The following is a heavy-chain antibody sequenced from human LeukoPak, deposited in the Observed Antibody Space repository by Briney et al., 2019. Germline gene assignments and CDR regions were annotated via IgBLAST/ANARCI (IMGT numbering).Heavy chain of an antibody. CDR3: ARLGSIAAAGTPDD. CDR2: ISTSSSHT. J-gene: IGHJ4*02. D-gene: IGHD6-13*01. V-gene: IGHV3-11*06. CDR1: GFTFSDYY. Sequence: GGSLRLSCAASGFTFSDYYMSWIRQAPGKGLEWVSYISTSSSHTIYADSVKGRFTISRDNAKYSLSLQLNSLRADDTAVYYCARLGSIAAAGTPDDWGQGTLVTVSS.